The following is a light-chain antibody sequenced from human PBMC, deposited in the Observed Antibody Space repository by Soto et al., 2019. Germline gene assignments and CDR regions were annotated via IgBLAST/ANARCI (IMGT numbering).Light chain of an antibody. CDR3: QVWDSSSDHLV. CDR1: NIGSKS. CDR2: YDS. J-gene: IGLJ2*01. Sequence: SYELTQPPSVSVAPGKTARITCGGNNIGSKSVHWYQQKPGQAPVLVIYYDSDRPSGIRERFSGSNSGNTATLTISRVEAGDEAEYYCQVWDSSSDHLVFGGGTKVTVL. V-gene: IGLV3-21*04.